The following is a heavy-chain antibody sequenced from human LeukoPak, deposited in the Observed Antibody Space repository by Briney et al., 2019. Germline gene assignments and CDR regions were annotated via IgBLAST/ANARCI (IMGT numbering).Heavy chain of an antibody. J-gene: IGHJ4*02. Sequence: SVKVSCKASGGTFSSYVISWVRQAPGQGLEWMGGIIPIFGTANYAQKFQGRVTITADESTSTAYMELSSLRSEDTAVYYCARGGPYDYVWGSYRPDFDYWGQGTLVTVSS. CDR2: IIPIFGTA. CDR1: GGTFSSYV. D-gene: IGHD3-16*02. V-gene: IGHV1-69*13. CDR3: ARGGPYDYVWGSYRPDFDY.